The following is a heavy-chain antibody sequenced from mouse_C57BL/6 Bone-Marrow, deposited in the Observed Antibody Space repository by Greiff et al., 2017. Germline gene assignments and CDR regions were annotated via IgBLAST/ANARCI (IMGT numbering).Heavy chain of an antibody. Sequence: VQLQQSGAELARPGASVKMSCKASGSTFTSYTMHWVKQRPGQGLEWIGYINPSSGYTKYNQKFKDKATLTADKSSSTAYMQLSSLTSEDSAVYYCARGGFPPYWGQGATLTVSS. CDR2: INPSSGYT. J-gene: IGHJ2*01. CDR1: GSTFTSYT. D-gene: IGHD3-1*01. V-gene: IGHV1-4*01. CDR3: ARGGFPPY.